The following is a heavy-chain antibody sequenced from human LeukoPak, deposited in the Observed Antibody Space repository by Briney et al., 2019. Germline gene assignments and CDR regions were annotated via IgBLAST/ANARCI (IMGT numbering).Heavy chain of an antibody. J-gene: IGHJ4*02. CDR3: ARAVDSTMVTPDY. CDR2: ISGYNGNT. D-gene: IGHD5-18*01. Sequence: ASVKVSCKASGYTFTNYGISWVRQAPGQGLEWMGWISGYNGNTKYAQKLQGRVTMTTDTSTRTAYMELRRLRSDDTAVYYCARAVDSTMVTPDYWGQGTLVTVSS. CDR1: GYTFTNYG. V-gene: IGHV1-18*01.